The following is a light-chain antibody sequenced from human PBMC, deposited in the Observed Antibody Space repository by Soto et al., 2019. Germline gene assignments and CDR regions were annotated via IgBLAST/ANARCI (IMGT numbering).Light chain of an antibody. J-gene: IGLJ1*01. CDR3: GTWDSSLSAGGV. V-gene: IGLV1-51*01. CDR2: DNN. Sequence: QSVLTQPPSVSAAPGQKVTISCSGRSSNIGNNYVSWYQQLPGTAPKLLIYDNNKRPSRIPDRYSGTKSGTSAARGITGLQTGDESDYYCGTWDSSLSAGGVFGTGTKLTVI. CDR1: SSNIGNNY.